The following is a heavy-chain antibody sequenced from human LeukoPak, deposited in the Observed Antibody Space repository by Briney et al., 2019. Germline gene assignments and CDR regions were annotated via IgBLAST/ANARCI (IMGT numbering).Heavy chain of an antibody. V-gene: IGHV3-23*01. J-gene: IGHJ4*02. Sequence: GGSLRLTCVASGFTLSSYAMTWVRQAPGKGLEWASTISGSDGSTYYADSVRGRFTITRDISKNMLFLQMNSLRAEDTAVYYCARDQGAAGLYWGQGTLVTVSS. CDR3: ARDQGAAGLY. D-gene: IGHD6-13*01. CDR2: ISGSDGST. CDR1: GFTLSSYA.